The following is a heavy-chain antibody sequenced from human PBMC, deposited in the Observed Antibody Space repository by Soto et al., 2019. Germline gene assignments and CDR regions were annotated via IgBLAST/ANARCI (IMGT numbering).Heavy chain of an antibody. D-gene: IGHD5-12*01. Sequence: GGSLRLSCAAFEFTFSNYWMHWVRQAPGKGLVWVSRISSDGTSTTYADSMKGRFTISRDNAKNTLYLQMNGLRVEDTAGYYCARLRAGWLQGDVMDVWGQGAKVTVSS. V-gene: IGHV3-74*01. CDR2: ISSDGTST. CDR1: EFTFSNYW. CDR3: ARLRAGWLQGDVMDV. J-gene: IGHJ6*02.